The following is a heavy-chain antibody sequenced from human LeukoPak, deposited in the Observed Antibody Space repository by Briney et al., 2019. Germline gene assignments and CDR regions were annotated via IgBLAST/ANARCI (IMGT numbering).Heavy chain of an antibody. V-gene: IGHV1-2*06. D-gene: IGHD2-15*01. J-gene: IGHJ6*02. CDR1: GYTFTGYY. CDR3: ARVPYCSGGSCSGYYGMDV. CDR2: INPNSGGT. Sequence: EASVKVSCKASGYTFTGYYMHWVRQAPGQGLEWMGRINPNSGGTNYAQKFQGRVTMTRDTSISTAYMELSRLRSDDTAVYYCARVPYCSGGSCSGYYGMDVWGQGTTVTVSS.